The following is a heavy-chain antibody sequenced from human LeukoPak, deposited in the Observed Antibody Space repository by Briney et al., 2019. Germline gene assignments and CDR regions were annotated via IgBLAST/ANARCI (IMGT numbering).Heavy chain of an antibody. Sequence: GGSLRLSCAASGFTFSTYAMSWVRQAPGKGLECVSSISGSAGSTSYADSVKGRFTISGDNSKNTLYLQMSSLRAEDTAVYYCAKALYGGFNYWGQGTLVTVSS. CDR2: ISGSAGST. CDR3: AKALYGGFNY. V-gene: IGHV3-23*01. D-gene: IGHD3-3*01. CDR1: GFTFSTYA. J-gene: IGHJ4*02.